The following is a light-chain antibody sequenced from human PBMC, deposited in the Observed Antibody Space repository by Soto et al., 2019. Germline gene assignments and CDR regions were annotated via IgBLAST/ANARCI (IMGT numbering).Light chain of an antibody. V-gene: IGLV2-11*01. CDR1: SSDVGGYNY. Sequence: QSALTQPRSVSRSPGQSVTISCAGTSSDVGGYNYVSWYQQHPGKAPKLMIYDVSKRPSGVPDRFSGSKSGNTASLTISGLQAEDEADYYCCSYAGRYTYIFGTGTKVTVL. CDR3: CSYAGRYTYI. CDR2: DVS. J-gene: IGLJ1*01.